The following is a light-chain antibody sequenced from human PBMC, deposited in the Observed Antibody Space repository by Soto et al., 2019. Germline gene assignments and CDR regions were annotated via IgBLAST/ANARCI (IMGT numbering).Light chain of an antibody. CDR3: QRLDSYPIT. Sequence: DLQLTQSPSFLSASVGDRVTITCRASQGISNYVLWYQQKPGKAPKLLIYAASTLQSGVASRFSGSGSGTEFTLTISSLQPEDFAIYYCQRLDSYPITVGQATRLEIK. CDR2: AAS. CDR1: QGISNY. V-gene: IGKV1-9*01. J-gene: IGKJ5*01.